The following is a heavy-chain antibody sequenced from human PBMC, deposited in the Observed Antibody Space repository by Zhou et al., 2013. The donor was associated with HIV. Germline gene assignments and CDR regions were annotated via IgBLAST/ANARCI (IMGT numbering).Heavy chain of an antibody. CDR1: GYTFTGYY. Sequence: QVQLVQSGAEVKKPGASVKVSCKASGYTFTGYYMHWVRQAPGQGLEWMGWINPNSGGTNYAQKFQGRVTMTRDTSISTAYMELSRLRSDDTAVYYCARLGADTAMYWYFDLWGRGTLVTVSS. V-gene: IGHV1-2*02. J-gene: IGHJ2*01. D-gene: IGHD5-18*01. CDR3: ARLGADTAMYWYFDL. CDR2: INPNSGGT.